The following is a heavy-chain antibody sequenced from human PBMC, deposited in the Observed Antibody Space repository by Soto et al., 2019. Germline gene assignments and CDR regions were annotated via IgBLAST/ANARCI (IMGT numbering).Heavy chain of an antibody. CDR3: AKDGNYDFWRGRSPYGMDV. CDR1: GFIFSNYA. J-gene: IGHJ6*02. CDR2: ISGSGGNT. Sequence: LRLSCAASGFIFSNYAMNWVRQAPGKGLEWVSGISGSGGNTYSADSVKGRFTISRDNSKNTLYLHMNSLRAEDTAAYYCAKDGNYDFWRGRSPYGMDVWGQGTTVTVSS. V-gene: IGHV3-23*01. D-gene: IGHD3-3*01.